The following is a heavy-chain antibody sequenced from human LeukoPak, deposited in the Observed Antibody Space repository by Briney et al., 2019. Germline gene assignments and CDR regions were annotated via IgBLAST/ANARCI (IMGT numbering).Heavy chain of an antibody. CDR1: GFTFSIYA. D-gene: IGHD5-18*01. CDR2: ISYDGSNK. V-gene: IGHV3-30-3*01. Sequence: GGSLRLSCAASGFTFSIYAMHWVRQAPGKGLEWVAVISYDGSNKYYADSVKGRFTISRDNSKNTLYLQMNSLRAEDTAVYYCARGQGGYSYGLGAFDIWGQGTMVTVSS. CDR3: ARGQGGYSYGLGAFDI. J-gene: IGHJ3*02.